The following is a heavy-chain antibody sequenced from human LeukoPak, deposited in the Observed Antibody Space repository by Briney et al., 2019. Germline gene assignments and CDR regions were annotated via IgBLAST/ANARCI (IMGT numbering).Heavy chain of an antibody. V-gene: IGHV3-30*04. D-gene: IGHD3-10*01. Sequence: PGGSLRLSCAVSGFTISCSAMHWVRQAPGKGLEWVAVISNDGSKTDYADSVKGRFTISRDNSKNTVYLQLNSLKPGDTAVYYCATDGSGSPGDYWGQGTLVTVSS. CDR1: GFTISCSA. CDR2: ISNDGSKT. CDR3: ATDGSGSPGDY. J-gene: IGHJ4*02.